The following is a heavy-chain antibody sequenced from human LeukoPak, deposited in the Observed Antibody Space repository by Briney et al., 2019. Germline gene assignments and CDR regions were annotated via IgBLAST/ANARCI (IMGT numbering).Heavy chain of an antibody. D-gene: IGHD3-3*01. CDR2: INPSGGST. Sequence: GASVKVSCKASGYTFTSYYMHWVRQAPGQGLEWMGIINPSGGSTSYAQKFQGRVTMTRDTSTSTVYMELSSLRSEDTAVYYCARGPLRITIFGVVIVPQGSAQGFDYWGQGTLVTVSS. CDR3: ARGPLRITIFGVVIVPQGSAQGFDY. J-gene: IGHJ4*02. V-gene: IGHV1-46*01. CDR1: GYTFTSYY.